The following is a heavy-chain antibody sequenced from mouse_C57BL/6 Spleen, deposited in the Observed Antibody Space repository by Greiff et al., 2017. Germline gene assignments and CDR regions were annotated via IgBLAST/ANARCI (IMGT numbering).Heavy chain of an antibody. CDR2: ISSGGSYT. Sequence: EVQGVESGGDLVKPGGSLKLSCAASGFTFSSYGMSWVRQTPDKRLEWVATISSGGSYTYYPDSVKGRFTISRDNAKNTLYLQMSSLKSEDTAMYYCARQGPSGTWYFDVWGTGTTVTVSS. D-gene: IGHD4-1*01. CDR3: ARQGPSGTWYFDV. V-gene: IGHV5-6*01. J-gene: IGHJ1*03. CDR1: GFTFSSYG.